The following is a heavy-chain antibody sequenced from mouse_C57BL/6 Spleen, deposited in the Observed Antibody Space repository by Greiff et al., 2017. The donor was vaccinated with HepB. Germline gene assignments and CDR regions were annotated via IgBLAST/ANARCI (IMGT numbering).Heavy chain of an antibody. Sequence: QVQLQQSGAELVKPGASVKLSCKASGYTFTSYWMHWVKQRPGQGLEWIGMIHPNSGSTNYNEKFKSKATLTVDKSSSTAYMQLSSLTSEDSAVYYCAGLLPAWFAYWGQGTLVTVSA. V-gene: IGHV1-64*01. J-gene: IGHJ3*01. CDR1: GYTFTSYW. D-gene: IGHD2-3*01. CDR2: IHPNSGST. CDR3: AGLLPAWFAY.